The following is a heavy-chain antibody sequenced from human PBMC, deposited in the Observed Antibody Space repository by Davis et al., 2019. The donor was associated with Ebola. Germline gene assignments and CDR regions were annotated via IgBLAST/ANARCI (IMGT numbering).Heavy chain of an antibody. CDR3: ARVPLEQWLVRGDYYGMDV. CDR2: IYYSGST. Sequence: SDTLSLTFPVPGGSISSSSYYWGWIRQPPGKGLEWIGSIYYSGSTYYNPSLKSRVTISVDTSKNQFSLKLSSVTAADTAVYYCARVPLEQWLVRGDYYGMDVWGQGTTVTVSS. CDR1: GGSISSSSYY. V-gene: IGHV4-39*01. D-gene: IGHD6-19*01. J-gene: IGHJ6*02.